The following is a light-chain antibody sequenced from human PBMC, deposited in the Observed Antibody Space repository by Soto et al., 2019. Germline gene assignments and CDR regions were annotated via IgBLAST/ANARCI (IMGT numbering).Light chain of an antibody. Sequence: QSVLTQPPSASGTPQQRVTISCSGSSSNIGSNTVNWYQQLPGTAPKLLIYSNNQRPSGVPDRFSGSKSGTSASLAISGLQSEDEAHYYCAAWDDSLNGVVFGGGTKLTVL. V-gene: IGLV1-44*01. CDR1: SSNIGSNT. CDR3: AAWDDSLNGVV. CDR2: SNN. J-gene: IGLJ2*01.